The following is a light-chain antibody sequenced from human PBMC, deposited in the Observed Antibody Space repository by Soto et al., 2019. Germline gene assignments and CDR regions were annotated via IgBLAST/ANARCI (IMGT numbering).Light chain of an antibody. J-gene: IGKJ1*01. CDR3: QQCSFSART. V-gene: IGKV3-20*01. CDR2: DAS. CDR1: QSVTNNY. Sequence: EIVLTQSPGTLSLSPGERATLSCRASQSVTNNYLDWFQQKPGQAPRLLIYDASIRADGIPDRFSGSGSETDFTLTISRLEPEDSAVYYCQQCSFSARTFGQGTKVDIK.